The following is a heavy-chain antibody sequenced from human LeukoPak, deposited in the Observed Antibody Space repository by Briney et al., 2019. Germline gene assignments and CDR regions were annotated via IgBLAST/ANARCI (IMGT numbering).Heavy chain of an antibody. CDR2: IYHSGST. CDR3: AGQGRSDYFDP. J-gene: IGHJ5*02. CDR1: GYSMSSGYY. D-gene: IGHD4-11*01. V-gene: IGHV4-38-2*01. Sequence: SETLSLTCAVSGYSMSSGYYWGWIRQPPGKGLEWIGSIYHSGSTYYNPSLKSRVTILVDTSKNQFSLKLSSVTAADTAVYYCAGQGRSDYFDPWGQGTLVTVSS.